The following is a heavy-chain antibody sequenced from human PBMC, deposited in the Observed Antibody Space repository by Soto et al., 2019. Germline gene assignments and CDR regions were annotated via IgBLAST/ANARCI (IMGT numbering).Heavy chain of an antibody. CDR3: ARGRDQPPVGLYFDS. CDR2: IIPMFGTP. D-gene: IGHD1-26*01. J-gene: IGHJ4*02. CDR1: GDAFTNYI. V-gene: IGHV1-69*01. Sequence: QVQLVQSGAEVKKPGSSVKVSCKASGDAFTNYIFDWVRQAPGQGLEWMGGIIPMFGTPKYAQTFQDRVTISSDVATGASYLELTTLRFDDTAVYYCARGRDQPPVGLYFDSWGEGTRVTVSS.